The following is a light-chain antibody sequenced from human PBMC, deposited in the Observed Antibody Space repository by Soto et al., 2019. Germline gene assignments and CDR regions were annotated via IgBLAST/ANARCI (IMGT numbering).Light chain of an antibody. Sequence: QAVVTQPPSASGTPGQRVTISCSGSSSNIGSNTVNWYQQLPGTAPKHLIFSNNQRPSGVPDRFSGSKSGTSASLAISGLQPEDEADYYCGTWRGSLSAVVFGGGTQLTVL. CDR3: GTWRGSLSAVV. J-gene: IGLJ2*01. CDR1: SSNIGSNT. V-gene: IGLV1-44*01. CDR2: SNN.